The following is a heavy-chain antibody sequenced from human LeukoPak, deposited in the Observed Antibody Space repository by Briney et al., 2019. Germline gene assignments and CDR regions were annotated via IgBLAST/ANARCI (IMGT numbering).Heavy chain of an antibody. D-gene: IGHD6-13*01. CDR1: GGTFSSYA. CDR3: ARDGGEAAAGTYGWFDP. CDR2: IIPIFGTA. Sequence: GASVKVSCKASGGTFSSYAISGVRQAPGQGLEGMGGIIPIFGTANYAQKFQGRVTITADKSTSTAYMELSSLRSEETAVYYCARDGGEAAAGTYGWFDPWGQGTLVTVSS. V-gene: IGHV1-69*06. J-gene: IGHJ5*02.